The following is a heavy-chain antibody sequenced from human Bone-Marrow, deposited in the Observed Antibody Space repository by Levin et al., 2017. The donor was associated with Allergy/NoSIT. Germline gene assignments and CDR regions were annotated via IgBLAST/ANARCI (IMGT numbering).Heavy chain of an antibody. CDR3: ARDGSVRGSNWFDP. Sequence: GASVKVSCAASGFTFSSYHMNWVRQAPGKGLEWVSSITSTSSYIYDADSVKGRFTISRDNAKNSLYLQMNSLRAEDTAVYYCARDGSVRGSNWFDPWGQGTLVTVSS. V-gene: IGHV3-21*01. CDR1: GFTFSSYH. D-gene: IGHD4-17*01. CDR2: ITSTSSYI. J-gene: IGHJ5*02.